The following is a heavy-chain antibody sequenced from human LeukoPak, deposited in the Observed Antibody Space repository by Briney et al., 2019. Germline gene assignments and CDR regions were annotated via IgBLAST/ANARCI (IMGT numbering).Heavy chain of an antibody. CDR1: GFTFSDYY. CDR2: ISSSSSYI. D-gene: IGHD3-3*01. Sequence: PGGSLRLSCAASGFTFSDYYMSWIRQAPGKGLEWVSSISSSSSYIYYADSVKGRFTISRDNAKNSLYLQMNSLRAEDTAVYYCARVRTYYDFWSGYGFSADAFDIWGQGTMVTVSS. V-gene: IGHV3-11*06. J-gene: IGHJ3*02. CDR3: ARVRTYYDFWSGYGFSADAFDI.